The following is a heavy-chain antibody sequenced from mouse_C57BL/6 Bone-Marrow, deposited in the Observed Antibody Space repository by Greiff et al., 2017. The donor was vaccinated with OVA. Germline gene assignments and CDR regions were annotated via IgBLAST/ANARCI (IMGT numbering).Heavy chain of an antibody. J-gene: IGHJ3*01. V-gene: IGHV1-55*01. CDR1: GYTFTSYW. CDR3: ARQLRQRGLFAY. CDR2: IYPGSGST. Sequence: VQLQQPGAELVKPGASVKMSCKASGYTFTSYWITWVKQRPGQGLEWIGDIYPGSGSTNYNEKFKSKATLTVDTSSSTAYMQLSSLTSEDSAVYYCARQLRQRGLFAYWGQGTLVTVSA. D-gene: IGHD3-2*02.